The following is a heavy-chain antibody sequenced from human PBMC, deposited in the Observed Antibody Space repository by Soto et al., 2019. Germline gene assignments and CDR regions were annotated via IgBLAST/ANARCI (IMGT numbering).Heavy chain of an antibody. J-gene: IGHJ4*02. V-gene: IGHV3-23*01. CDR1: GFTFSSYA. D-gene: IGHD3-9*01. CDR3: AKDNYDILTGYPYYFDY. Sequence: EVQLLESGGGLVQPGGSLRLSCAASGFTFSSYAMSWVRQAPGKGLAWVSAISGSGGATYYADSVKGRFTISRDNSKNKLSLQMNSLRAEDTAVYYCAKDNYDILTGYPYYFDYWGQGTLVTVSS. CDR2: ISGSGGAT.